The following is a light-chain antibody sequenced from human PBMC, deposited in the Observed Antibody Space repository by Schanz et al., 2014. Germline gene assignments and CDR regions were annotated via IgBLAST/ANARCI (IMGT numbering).Light chain of an antibody. CDR1: QSVSSN. CDR2: GAS. CDR3: QQYNNWPGT. J-gene: IGKJ1*01. V-gene: IGKV3-15*01. Sequence: EVVMTQSPATLSVSPGERATLSCRASQSVSSNLAWYQQKPGQAPRLLIYGASTRATGIPARFSGSGSGTEFTLTISSLQSEDFAVYYCQQYNNWPGTFGLGTKVEIK.